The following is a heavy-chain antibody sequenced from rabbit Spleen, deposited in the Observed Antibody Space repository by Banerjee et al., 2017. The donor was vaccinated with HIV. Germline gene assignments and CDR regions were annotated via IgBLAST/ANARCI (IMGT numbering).Heavy chain of an antibody. D-gene: IGHD4-2*01. Sequence: QEQLVESGGGLVQPGGSLKLSCKASGFDFSSYGVSWVRQAPGKGLEWIGYIDPIFGSTYYTSWVNGRFTISKTSTTVTLQMASLTAADTATYFCARDVGGREDFDLWGPGTLVTVS. V-gene: IGHV1S39*01. J-gene: IGHJ4*01. CDR2: IDPIFGST. CDR3: ARDVGGREDFDL. CDR1: GFDFSSYG.